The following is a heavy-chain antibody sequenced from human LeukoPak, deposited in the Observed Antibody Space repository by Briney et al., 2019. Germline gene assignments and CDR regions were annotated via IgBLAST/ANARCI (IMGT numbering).Heavy chain of an antibody. J-gene: IGHJ6*03. CDR3: ARGALMITFGGVNLYVDV. V-gene: IGHV1-2*02. CDR2: INPNSGGT. CDR1: GYTFTGYY. Sequence: ASVKVSCKASGYTFTGYYTHWVRQAPGQGLEWMGWINPNSGGTNYAQKFQGRVTMTRDTSISTAYMELSRLRSDDTAVYYCARGALMITFGGVNLYVDVWGKGTTVTISS. D-gene: IGHD3-16*01.